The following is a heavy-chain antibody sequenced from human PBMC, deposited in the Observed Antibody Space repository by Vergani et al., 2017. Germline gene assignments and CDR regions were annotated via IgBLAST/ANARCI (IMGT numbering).Heavy chain of an antibody. CDR1: GGTFSSYT. V-gene: IGHV1-69*02. D-gene: IGHD3-22*01. Sequence: QVQLVQSGAEVKKPGSSVKVSCKASGGTFSSYTISWVRQAPGQGLEWMGRIIPILGIANYAQKFQGRVTITADKSTSTAYMELNSLRAEDTAVYYCARGPKYYDSSGLLSPFDYWGQGTLVTVSS. J-gene: IGHJ4*02. CDR2: IIPILGIA. CDR3: ARGPKYYDSSGLLSPFDY.